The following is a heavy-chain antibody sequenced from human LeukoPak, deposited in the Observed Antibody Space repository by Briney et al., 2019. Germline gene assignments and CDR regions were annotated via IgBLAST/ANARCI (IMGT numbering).Heavy chain of an antibody. CDR2: IYPGDSDT. J-gene: IGHJ4*02. CDR1: GYGFTSYW. D-gene: IGHD3-22*01. Sequence: GESLKISCKGSGYGFTSYWIGWVRQMPGKGLXXXGIIYPGDSDTRYSPSFQGQVTISADKSISTAYLQWSSLKASDTAMYYCAGHHHLEYYYDAWGQGTLVTVSS. CDR3: AGHHHLEYYYDA. V-gene: IGHV5-51*01.